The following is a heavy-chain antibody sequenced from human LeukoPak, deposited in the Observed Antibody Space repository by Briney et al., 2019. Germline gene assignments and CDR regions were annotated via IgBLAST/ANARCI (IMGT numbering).Heavy chain of an antibody. V-gene: IGHV4-59*08. J-gene: IGHJ4*02. Sequence: TPSETLSLTCTVSGGSISGYYWSWIRQPPGKGLEWIGNINYSGSTNYNPSLKSRVTISVDTSKNQFSLKLSSVTAADTAVYYCARRGSSLDQWGQGTLVTVSS. CDR3: ARRGSSLDQ. CDR2: INYSGST. D-gene: IGHD6-6*01. CDR1: GGSISGYY.